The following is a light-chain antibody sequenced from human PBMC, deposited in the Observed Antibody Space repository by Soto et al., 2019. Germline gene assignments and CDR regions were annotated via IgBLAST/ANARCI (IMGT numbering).Light chain of an antibody. CDR2: EAT. J-gene: IGLJ2*01. Sequence: QSVLTHPASVSGSPGQSITISCTGTSSDIGAYNLVSWYQQHPGKAPKLIIYEATKRPSGISNRFSGSKSGNTASLTSSGLQAEDEAAYHCCSYAGSYAFVVFGGGTKVTVL. CDR1: SSDIGAYNL. CDR3: CSYAGSYAFVV. V-gene: IGLV2-23*02.